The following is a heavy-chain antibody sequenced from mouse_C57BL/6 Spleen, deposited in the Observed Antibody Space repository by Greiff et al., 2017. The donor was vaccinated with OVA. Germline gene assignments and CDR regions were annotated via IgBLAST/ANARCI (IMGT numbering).Heavy chain of an antibody. D-gene: IGHD1-1*01. V-gene: IGHV1-80*01. Sequence: VQLQESGAELVKPGASVKISCKASGYAFSSYWMNWVKQRPGKGLEWIGQIYPGDGDTNYNGKFKGKATLTADKSSSTAYMQLSSLTSEDSAVYFCARGGSSYWYFDVWGTGTTVTVSS. CDR2: IYPGDGDT. CDR3: ARGGSSYWYFDV. J-gene: IGHJ1*03. CDR1: GYAFSSYW.